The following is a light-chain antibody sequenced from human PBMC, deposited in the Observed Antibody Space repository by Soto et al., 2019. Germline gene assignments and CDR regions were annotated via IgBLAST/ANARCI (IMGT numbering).Light chain of an antibody. V-gene: IGLV2-8*01. Sequence: QSVLTQPPSASGSPGQAVTISCTGTSTDIGGYNYVSWYQQHPGKAPKLMIYEVTKRPSGVPGRFSGSKSGNTASLTVSGLQAEDEADYYCSSYADSNTRVLFGGGT. CDR3: SSYADSNTRVL. CDR1: STDIGGYNY. CDR2: EVT. J-gene: IGLJ3*02.